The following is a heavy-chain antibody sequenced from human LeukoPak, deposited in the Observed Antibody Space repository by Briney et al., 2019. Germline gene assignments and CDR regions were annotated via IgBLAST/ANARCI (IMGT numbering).Heavy chain of an antibody. CDR3: ARGRRDGYNFDY. CDR2: IYYSGGT. D-gene: IGHD5-24*01. J-gene: IGHJ4*02. Sequence: SETLSLTCTVSGGSINSGGYYWSRIRQHPGKGLEWIGYIYYSGGTYYNPSLKSRITISLDTSKNQFSLKLSSVTAADTAVYYCARGRRDGYNFDYWGQGTLVTVCS. CDR1: GGSINSGGYY. V-gene: IGHV4-31*03.